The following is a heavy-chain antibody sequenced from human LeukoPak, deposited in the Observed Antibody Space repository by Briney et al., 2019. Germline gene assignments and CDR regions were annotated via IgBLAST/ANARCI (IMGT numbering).Heavy chain of an antibody. J-gene: IGHJ3*02. CDR1: GGSITSYY. CDR2: IYTSGST. D-gene: IGHD3-10*01. Sequence: SETLSLTCTFSGGSITSYYWSWIRQPAGKGLEWIGRIYTSGSTNYNPSLKSRVTMSVDTSKNQFPLKLTSVTAADTAVYYCARDRPGRGVRDAFDIWGQGTMVTVSS. V-gene: IGHV4-4*07. CDR3: ARDRPGRGVRDAFDI.